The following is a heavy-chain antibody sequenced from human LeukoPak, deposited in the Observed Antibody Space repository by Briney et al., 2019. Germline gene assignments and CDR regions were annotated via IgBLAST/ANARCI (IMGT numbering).Heavy chain of an antibody. CDR1: VFTFSSNG. V-gene: IGHV3-33*01. Sequence: GGSLRLSCAASVFTFSSNGLHWVRQAPGKGLEWVAVIWSDGSNKYYADSVKGRFTSSRDNPKNTLYLQMNSLRAEDTAVYYCARAPRWDYWFFDLWGRGTLVTV. CDR2: IWSDGSNK. CDR3: ARAPRWDYWFFDL. D-gene: IGHD1-26*01. J-gene: IGHJ2*01.